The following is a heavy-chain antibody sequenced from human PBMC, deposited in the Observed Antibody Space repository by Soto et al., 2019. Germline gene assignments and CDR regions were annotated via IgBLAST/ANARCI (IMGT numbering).Heavy chain of an antibody. CDR2: IIPIFGTA. Sequence: QVQLVQSGAEVKKPGSSVKVSCKASGGTFSSYAISWVRQAPGQGLEWMGGIIPIFGTANYAQKFQGRVTSTADESTSTAYMELSSRRSEDTAVYYCAGAAIPLDTVTNPLYYWGQGTLVTVSS. CDR3: AGAAIPLDTVTNPLYY. V-gene: IGHV1-69*12. CDR1: GGTFSSYA. D-gene: IGHD4-17*01. J-gene: IGHJ4*02.